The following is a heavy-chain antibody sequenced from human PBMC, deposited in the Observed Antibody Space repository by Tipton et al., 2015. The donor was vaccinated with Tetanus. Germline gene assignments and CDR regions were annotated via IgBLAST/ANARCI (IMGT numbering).Heavy chain of an antibody. D-gene: IGHD5-12*01. V-gene: IGHV4-31*02. J-gene: IGHJ5*02. Sequence: LRLSCTVSGGSISSGGYYWSWTRQHPGKGLEWIGYIYYSGSTYYNPSLKSRVTISVDTSKNQFSLKLSSVTAADTAVYYCARDSAGGYDPYNWFDPWGQGTLVTVSS. CDR2: IYYSGST. CDR3: ARDSAGGYDPYNWFDP. CDR1: GGSISSGGYY.